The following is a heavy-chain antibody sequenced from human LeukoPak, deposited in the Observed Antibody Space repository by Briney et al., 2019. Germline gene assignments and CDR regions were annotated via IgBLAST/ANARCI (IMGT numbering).Heavy chain of an antibody. D-gene: IGHD4-17*01. CDR1: GGSISSYH. J-gene: IGHJ4*02. Sequence: PSETLSLTCTVSGGSISSYHWSWIRQPPGKGLEWIGYIYYSGSTNYNPSLKSRVTISVDTSKNQFSLKLSSVTAADTAVYYCARGLVTTAFDYWGQGTLVTVSS. CDR3: ARGLVTTAFDY. CDR2: IYYSGST. V-gene: IGHV4-59*01.